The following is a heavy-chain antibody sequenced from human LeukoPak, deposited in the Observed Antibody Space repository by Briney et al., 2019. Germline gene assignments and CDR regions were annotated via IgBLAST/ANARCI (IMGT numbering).Heavy chain of an antibody. CDR3: AKDIDSGWELDY. J-gene: IGHJ4*02. CDR2: IRYDGSNK. V-gene: IGHV3-30*02. Sequence: PGGSLRLSCAASGFTFSSYGMHWVRQAPGKGLEWVAFIRYDGSNKYYADSVKGRFTIPRDNSKNTLYLQMNSLRAEDTAVYYCAKDIDSGWELDYWGQGTLVTVSS. D-gene: IGHD6-19*01. CDR1: GFTFSSYG.